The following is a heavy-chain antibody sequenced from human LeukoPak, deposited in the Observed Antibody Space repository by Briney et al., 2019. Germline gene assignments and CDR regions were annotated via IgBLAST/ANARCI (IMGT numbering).Heavy chain of an antibody. V-gene: IGHV3-30*18. CDR3: AKLTSKDYYDSSGYYSGNFDY. CDR1: GFTFSSYG. CDR2: TSYDGTDT. D-gene: IGHD3-22*01. J-gene: IGHJ4*02. Sequence: PGGSLRLSCAASGFTFSSYGIHWVRQAPGKGLEWVALTSYDGTDTYYADSVKGRFTISRDNSKNTLSLQMISLRAEDTAVYYCAKLTSKDYYDSSGYYSGNFDYWGQGTLVTVSS.